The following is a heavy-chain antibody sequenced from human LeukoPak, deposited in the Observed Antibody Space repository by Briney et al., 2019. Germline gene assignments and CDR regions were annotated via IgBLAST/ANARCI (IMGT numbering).Heavy chain of an antibody. V-gene: IGHV3-7*03. CDR1: GFTFSSYA. J-gene: IGHJ4*02. D-gene: IGHD5-18*01. Sequence: GGSLRLSCAASGFTFSSYAMSWVRQAPGKGLEWVANIKQDGSEKYYVDSVKGRFTISRDNAKNSVYLQMNSLRAEDTAVYYCAREQQLWFDYWGQGTLVTVSS. CDR2: IKQDGSEK. CDR3: AREQQLWFDY.